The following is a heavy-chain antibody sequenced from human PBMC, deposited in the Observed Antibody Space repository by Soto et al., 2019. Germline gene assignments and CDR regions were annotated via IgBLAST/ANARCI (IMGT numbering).Heavy chain of an antibody. CDR3: AGRGGSGDRNICYYYCMDV. D-gene: IGHD2-15*01. CDR1: GFTFKTHV. V-gene: IGHV3-23*01. CDR2: ISGTGANT. J-gene: IGHJ6*03. Sequence: EIQVLESGGGLVQPGGSLRLSCAASGFTFKTHVMSWVRQAPGKGLEWVSSISGTGANTYFADSVKGRFIISRDNSKNTLSLQMNGLGAEDTAVYCCAGRGGSGDRNICYYYCMDVWGKGTTVIVSS.